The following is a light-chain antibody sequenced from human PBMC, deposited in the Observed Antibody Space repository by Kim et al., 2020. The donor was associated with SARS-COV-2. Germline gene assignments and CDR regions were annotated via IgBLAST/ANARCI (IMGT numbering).Light chain of an antibody. V-gene: IGLV2-14*03. J-gene: IGLJ2*01. CDR3: SSYTGSNTLL. Sequence: GQSITVACTGTSSDIGDYNYVSWYQHHPGKAPKLLIYNVSNRPSGVSNRFSCSKSGNTASLTISGLQAEDEADYYCSSYTGSNTLLFGGGTQLTVL. CDR1: SSDIGDYNY. CDR2: NVS.